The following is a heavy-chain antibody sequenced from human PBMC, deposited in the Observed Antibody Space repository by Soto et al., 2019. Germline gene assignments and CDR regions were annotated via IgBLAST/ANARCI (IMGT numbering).Heavy chain of an antibody. CDR3: AREGYCSSTSCYPPYYYGMDV. CDR2: INPNSGGT. V-gene: IGHV1-2*04. D-gene: IGHD2-2*01. Sequence: QVQLVQSGAEVKKPGASVKVSCKASGYTFTGYYMHWVRQAPGQGREWMGWINPNSGGTNYAQKFQGWVTMTRDTSISTAYMELSRLRSDDTAVYYCAREGYCSSTSCYPPYYYGMDVWGQGTTVTVSS. CDR1: GYTFTGYY. J-gene: IGHJ6*02.